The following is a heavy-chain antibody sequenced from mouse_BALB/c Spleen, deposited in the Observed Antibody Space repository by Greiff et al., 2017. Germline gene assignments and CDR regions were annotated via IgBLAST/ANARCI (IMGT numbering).Heavy chain of an antibody. CDR3: ARGEVRTWFAY. D-gene: IGHD2-14*01. J-gene: IGHJ3*01. V-gene: IGHV1-80*01. Sequence: QVQLKQSGAELVRPGSSVKISCKASGYAFSSYWMNWVKQRPGQGLEWIGQIYPGDGDTNYNGKFKGKATLTADKSSSTAYMQLSSLTSEDSAVYFCARGEVRTWFAYWGQGTLVTVSA. CDR1: GYAFSSYW. CDR2: IYPGDGDT.